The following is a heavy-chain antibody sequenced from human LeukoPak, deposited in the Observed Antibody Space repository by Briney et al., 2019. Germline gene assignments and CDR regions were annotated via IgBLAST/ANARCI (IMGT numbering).Heavy chain of an antibody. CDR1: GYTFTSYS. V-gene: IGHV1-69*02. CDR3: ASPGIAAAGPPYFDY. Sequence: GASVKLSCKASGYTFTSYSISWVRQAPGQGLEWMGRIIPILGIANSAQKFQGRVTITADKSTSTAYMELSSLRSEDTAVYYCASPGIAAAGPPYFDYWGQGTLVTVSS. J-gene: IGHJ4*02. CDR2: IIPILGIA. D-gene: IGHD6-13*01.